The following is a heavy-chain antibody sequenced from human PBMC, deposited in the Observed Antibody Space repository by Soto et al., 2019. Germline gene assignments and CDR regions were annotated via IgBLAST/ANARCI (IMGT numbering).Heavy chain of an antibody. D-gene: IGHD2-15*01. J-gene: IGHJ6*02. CDR3: ARDCNGGSCYLYYYYGMDV. CDR2: ISAYNGNT. Sequence: ASVKVSCKASGYTFTSYGISWVRQAPGQGLEWMGWISAYNGNTNYAQKLQGRVTMTTDTSTSTAYMELRSLRSDDTAVYYCARDCNGGSCYLYYYYGMDVWGQGTTVTVSS. V-gene: IGHV1-18*01. CDR1: GYTFTSYG.